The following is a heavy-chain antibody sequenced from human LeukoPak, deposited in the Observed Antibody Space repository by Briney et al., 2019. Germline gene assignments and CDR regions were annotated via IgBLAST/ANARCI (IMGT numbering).Heavy chain of an antibody. CDR3: ARARNWNYPNYYYGMDV. CDR2: INHSGST. D-gene: IGHD1-7*01. J-gene: IGHJ6*02. CDR1: GGSFSGYY. Sequence: SETLSLTCAVYGGSFSGYYWSWIRQPPGKGLEWIGEINHSGSTNYNPSLKSRVTISVDTSKNQFSLKPSSVTAADTAVYYCARARNWNYPNYYYGMDVWGQGTTVTVSS. V-gene: IGHV4-34*01.